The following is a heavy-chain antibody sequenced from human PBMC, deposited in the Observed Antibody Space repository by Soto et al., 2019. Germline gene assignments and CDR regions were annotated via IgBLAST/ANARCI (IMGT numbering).Heavy chain of an antibody. J-gene: IGHJ4*02. Sequence: ASVKVSCKASGYTFTSYDINWVRQATEQGLEWMGWMNPNSGNTGYAQKFQGRVTMTRNTSISTAYMELSSLRSEDTAVYYCARGSGDWNPLLSVSWGQGTLVTVSS. V-gene: IGHV1-8*01. D-gene: IGHD1-1*01. CDR1: GYTFTSYD. CDR3: ARGSGDWNPLLSVS. CDR2: MNPNSGNT.